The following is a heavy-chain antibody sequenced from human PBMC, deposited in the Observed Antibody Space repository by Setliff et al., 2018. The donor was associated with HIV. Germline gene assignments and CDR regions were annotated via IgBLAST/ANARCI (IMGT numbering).Heavy chain of an antibody. D-gene: IGHD3-3*01. CDR3: ARDRKSLGYNFWSGFRPDAAFDI. Sequence: SETLSLTCTVSGGSISSYYWSWIRQPPGKGLEWIGYIYYSGSTNYNPSLKSRVTISVDTSKNQLSLKLSSVTAADTAVYYCARDRKSLGYNFWSGFRPDAAFDIWGQGTMVTVS. V-gene: IGHV4-59*01. J-gene: IGHJ3*02. CDR1: GGSISSYY. CDR2: IYYSGST.